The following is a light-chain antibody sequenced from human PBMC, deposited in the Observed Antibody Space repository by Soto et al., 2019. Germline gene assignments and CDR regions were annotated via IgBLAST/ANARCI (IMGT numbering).Light chain of an antibody. CDR2: DVS. J-gene: IGLJ2*01. V-gene: IGLV2-11*01. CDR3: CSFADSYTLV. CDR1: SSDVGDFNY. Sequence: QSALTQPRSVSGSPGQSVTISCSGTSSDVGDFNYVSWYQQHPGKVPKLMIYDVSSRPLGVPHRFSGSKSGNTASLIISGLQAEDEADYYCCSFADSYTLVFGGGTKLTVL.